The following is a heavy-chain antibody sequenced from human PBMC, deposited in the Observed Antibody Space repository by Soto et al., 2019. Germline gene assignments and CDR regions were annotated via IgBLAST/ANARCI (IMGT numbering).Heavy chain of an antibody. V-gene: IGHV3-66*01. J-gene: IGHJ4*03. CDR2: IYSAGNT. CDR1: GFTVSSNY. Sequence: GGSLRLSCAASGFTVSSNYMSWVRQAPGKGLEWISIIYSAGNTYYADSVKGRFTISRDNSKNTLYLQMNSLGAEDTAVYYCASDFVVGAATINYYSGTHLCGQPTLVT. CDR3: ASDFVVGAATINYYSGTHL. D-gene: IGHD1-26*01.